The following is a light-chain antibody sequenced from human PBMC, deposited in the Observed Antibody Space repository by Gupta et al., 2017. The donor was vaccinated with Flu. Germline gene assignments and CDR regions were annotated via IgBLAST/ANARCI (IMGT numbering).Light chain of an antibody. Sequence: DIQMTQSPSTLSGFVGDRVTITCRASQRISGWLAWYQQKPGKAPKLLIFKASNVESGVPSRFSARGSGTDFTLTISSLQPDDFATYYCLQDDSYPRTFGQGTKVEVK. CDR2: KAS. CDR3: LQDDSYPRT. CDR1: QRISGW. V-gene: IGKV1-5*03. J-gene: IGKJ1*01.